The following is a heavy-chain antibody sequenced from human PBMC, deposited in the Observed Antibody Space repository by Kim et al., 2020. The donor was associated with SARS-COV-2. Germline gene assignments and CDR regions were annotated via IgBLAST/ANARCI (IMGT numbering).Heavy chain of an antibody. CDR2: INHSGST. D-gene: IGHD5-18*01. J-gene: IGHJ5*01. CDR3: ARGGNTAMVTSPSVGHNW. CDR1: GGSFSGYY. Sequence: SETLSLTCAVYGGSFSGYYWSWIRQPPGKGLEWIGEINHSGSTNYNPSLKSRVTISVDTSKNQFSLKLSSVTAADTAVYYCARGGNTAMVTSPSVGHNW. V-gene: IGHV4-34*01.